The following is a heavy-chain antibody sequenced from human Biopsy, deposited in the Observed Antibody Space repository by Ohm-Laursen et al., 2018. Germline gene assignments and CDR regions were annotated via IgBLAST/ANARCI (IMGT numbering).Heavy chain of an antibody. CDR3: ARYTGWYGDLYSFDY. V-gene: IGHV1-46*01. CDR1: GYTFTGYY. J-gene: IGHJ4*02. CDR2: INPSGSTT. Sequence: SVKVSCKASGYTFTGYYMPWVRQAPGQGLEWMGMINPSGSTTSYPQIFQGRVTMTRDTSKSTVYMELSSLRSADTAVYFCARYTGWYGDLYSFDYWGQGTLVTVSS. D-gene: IGHD6-19*01.